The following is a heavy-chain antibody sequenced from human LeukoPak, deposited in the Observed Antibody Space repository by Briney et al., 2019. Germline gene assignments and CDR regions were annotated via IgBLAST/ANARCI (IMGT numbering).Heavy chain of an antibody. D-gene: IGHD2-2*01. CDR2: IYTSGST. CDR1: GGSISSYY. CDR3: ARDGTGYCSSTSCPGPMDV. Sequence: SETLSLTCTDSGGSISSYYWSWIRQPAGKGLEWIGRIYTSGSTNYNPSLKSRVTMSVDTSKNQFSLKLSSVTAADTAVYYCARDGTGYCSSTSCPGPMDVWGKGTTVTVSS. V-gene: IGHV4-4*07. J-gene: IGHJ6*03.